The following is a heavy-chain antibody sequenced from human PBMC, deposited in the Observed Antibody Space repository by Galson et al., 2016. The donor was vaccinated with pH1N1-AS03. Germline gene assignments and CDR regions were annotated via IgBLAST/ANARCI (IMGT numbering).Heavy chain of an antibody. V-gene: IGHV1-18*01. CDR2: ISAYNGNT. CDR3: ARGWPDYGGDSFLGWDH. CDR1: GYTFTNYG. J-gene: IGHJ4*02. Sequence: SAKVSCKASGYTFTNYGISWVRQAPGQGLEWMGWISAYNGNTNYAQELQGRVTLTTDTSTSTAYMELRSLRSADTAVYYCARGWPDYGGDSFLGWDHWGQGSLVTVSS. D-gene: IGHD4-23*01.